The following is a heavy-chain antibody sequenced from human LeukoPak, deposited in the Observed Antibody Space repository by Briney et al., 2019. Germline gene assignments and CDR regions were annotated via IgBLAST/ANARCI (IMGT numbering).Heavy chain of an antibody. Sequence: GGSLRLSCAASGFIFSNYDMHWVRQAPGKGLEWVAVIWYGGSNKYYADSVKGRFTISRDNSKNTVYLQMNSLRAEDTAVYYCAKEGGDRDFDYWGQGTLVTVSS. D-gene: IGHD2-21*01. CDR3: AKEGGDRDFDY. V-gene: IGHV3-30*02. CDR2: IWYGGSNK. CDR1: GFIFSNYD. J-gene: IGHJ4*02.